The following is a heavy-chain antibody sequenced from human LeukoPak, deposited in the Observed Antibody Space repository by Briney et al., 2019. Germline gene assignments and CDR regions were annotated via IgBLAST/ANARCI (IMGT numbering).Heavy chain of an antibody. CDR1: GYTFTGYY. CDR2: INPNSGGT. D-gene: IGHD3-22*01. CDR3: ARALSMYYYDSSGYGIADY. J-gene: IGHJ4*02. Sequence: GASVKVSCKASGYTFTGYYMHWVRQAPGQGLEWMGWINPNSGGTNYAQKFQGRVTMTRDTSISTAYMELSRLRSDDTAVYYCARALSMYYYDSSGYGIADYWGQGTLVTVSS. V-gene: IGHV1-2*02.